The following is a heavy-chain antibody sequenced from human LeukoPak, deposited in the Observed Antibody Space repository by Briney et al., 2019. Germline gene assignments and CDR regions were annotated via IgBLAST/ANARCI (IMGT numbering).Heavy chain of an antibody. CDR1: GFTFSSYS. V-gene: IGHV3-21*01. J-gene: IGHJ4*02. CDR2: ISSSNSYI. D-gene: IGHD3-16*02. Sequence: GGSLRLSCAASGFTFSSYSMNWIRQAPGKGLEWVSSISSSNSYIYYAHSVKGLFTIYSDNAKNSLYLQMNSLRAEDTAVYYCARAVGMITFGGVIAYDYWGQGTLVTVSS. CDR3: ARAVGMITFGGVIAYDY.